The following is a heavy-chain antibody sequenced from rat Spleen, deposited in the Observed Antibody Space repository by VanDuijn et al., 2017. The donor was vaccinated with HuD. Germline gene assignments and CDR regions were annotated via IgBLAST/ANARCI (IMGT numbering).Heavy chain of an antibody. CDR1: GFTFNNYW. CDR3: TREGSVGWFTY. CDR2: ITNTGGGT. Sequence: EVQLVESGGGLVQPGRSLKLSCVASGFTFNNYWMTWIRQAPGKGLDWVASITNTGGGTYYPDSVEGRFTISRDNAKSTLYLQMNSLRSEDTATYYCTREGSVGWFTYWGQGTLVTVSS. J-gene: IGHJ3*01. D-gene: IGHD1-8*01. V-gene: IGHV5-31*01.